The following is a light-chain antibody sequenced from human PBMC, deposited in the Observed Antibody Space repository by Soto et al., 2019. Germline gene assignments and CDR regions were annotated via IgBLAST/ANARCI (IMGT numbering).Light chain of an antibody. V-gene: IGKV3-15*01. CDR2: GAI. CDR3: QQYNTYFSLS. Sequence: ERVMTQSPATLSASPGEVCTLSFSASQSVNHNVAWYQQKPGQAPRLLIYGAISLESGVPARFSGSGSGTEFTLTISSLQPDDFASYYCQQYNTYFSLSFGGGTKVDI. CDR1: QSVNHN. J-gene: IGKJ4*01.